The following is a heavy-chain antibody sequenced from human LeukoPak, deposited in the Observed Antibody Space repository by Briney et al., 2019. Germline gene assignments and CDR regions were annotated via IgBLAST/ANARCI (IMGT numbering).Heavy chain of an antibody. V-gene: IGHV4-59*01. CDR1: GGSLSPYY. D-gene: IGHD1-1*01. Sequence: PSETLSLTCAVSGGSLSPYYWSWIRQPPGKGLEWIGYISHTRATTNYNPSLKSRVTISVDRSKNQFSLKLSSVTAADTAVYYCARVGDWNDLVYWGQGTLVTVSS. CDR2: ISHTRATT. CDR3: ARVGDWNDLVY. J-gene: IGHJ4*02.